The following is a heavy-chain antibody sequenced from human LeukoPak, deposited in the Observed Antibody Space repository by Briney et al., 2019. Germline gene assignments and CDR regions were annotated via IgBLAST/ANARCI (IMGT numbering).Heavy chain of an antibody. V-gene: IGHV4-34*01. J-gene: IGHJ6*03. Sequence: PSETLSLTCAVYGGSFSGYYWSWVRQPPGKGLEWLGEINHSGSTNYNPSLKSRVTISVDTSKNQFSLKLSSVTAADTAVYYCARGLKNYYYYMDVWGKGTTVTVSS. CDR2: INHSGST. CDR1: GGSFSGYY. CDR3: ARGLKNYYYYMDV.